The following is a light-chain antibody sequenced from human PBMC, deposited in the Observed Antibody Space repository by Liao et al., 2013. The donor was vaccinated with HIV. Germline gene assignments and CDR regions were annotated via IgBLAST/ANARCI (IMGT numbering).Light chain of an antibody. CDR1: KIGTKS. Sequence: SYVLTQPPSVSVAPGQTASIPCGGDKIGTKSVHWYQQRPGQAPMLVISFDRDRPSGIPERFAGSNSGNTATLTISRVEAEDEADYYCQVWDGSSDHQFVLFGGGTKLTVL. V-gene: IGLV3-21*04. CDR2: FDR. CDR3: QVWDGSSDHQFVL. J-gene: IGLJ3*02.